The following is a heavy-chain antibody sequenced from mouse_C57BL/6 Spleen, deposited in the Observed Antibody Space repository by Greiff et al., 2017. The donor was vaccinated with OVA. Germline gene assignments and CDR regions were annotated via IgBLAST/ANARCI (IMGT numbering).Heavy chain of an antibody. V-gene: IGHV1-18*01. CDR3: ARKGDYGYEYWYFDV. Sequence: VQLQQSGPELVKPGASVKIPCKASGYTFTDYNMDWVKQSHGKSLEWIGDINPNNGGTIYNQKFKGKATLTVDKSSSTAYMELRSLTSEDTAVYYCARKGDYGYEYWYFDVWGTGTTVTVSS. D-gene: IGHD2-2*01. J-gene: IGHJ1*03. CDR2: INPNNGGT. CDR1: GYTFTDYN.